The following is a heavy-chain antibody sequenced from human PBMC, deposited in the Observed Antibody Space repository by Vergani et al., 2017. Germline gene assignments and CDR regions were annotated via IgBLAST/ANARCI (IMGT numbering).Heavy chain of an antibody. D-gene: IGHD5-12*01. CDR3: ARDSDSGYDYRWFDP. Sequence: QVQLVQSGAEVKKPGASVKVSCKASGYTFTSYGISWVRQAPGQGLEWMGCISAYTGNIKYAQKLQGRVTMTTDTSTSTAYMELRSLRSDDTAVYYCARDSDSGYDYRWFDPWGQGTLVTVSS. CDR2: ISAYTGNI. J-gene: IGHJ5*02. CDR1: GYTFTSYG. V-gene: IGHV1-18*01.